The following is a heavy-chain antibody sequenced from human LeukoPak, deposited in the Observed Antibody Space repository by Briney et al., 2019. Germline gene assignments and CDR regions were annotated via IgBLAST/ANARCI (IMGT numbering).Heavy chain of an antibody. CDR3: AREYSSSWFDY. Sequence: GGSLRLSCAASGFTFSTYNMNWVRQAPGKGLEWVSYISSSSSIIYYTDSVKGRFTISRDNAKNSLYLQMNSLRAEDTAVYYCAREYSSSWFDYWGQGTLVTVSS. CDR2: ISSSSSII. CDR1: GFTFSTYN. D-gene: IGHD6-13*01. V-gene: IGHV3-48*01. J-gene: IGHJ4*02.